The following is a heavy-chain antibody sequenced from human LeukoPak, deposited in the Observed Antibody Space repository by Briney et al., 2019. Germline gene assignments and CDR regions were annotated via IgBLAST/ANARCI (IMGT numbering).Heavy chain of an antibody. CDR3: ARPNSYDVGNNAFDI. V-gene: IGHV4-59*01. CDR1: GGSMSSYY. J-gene: IGHJ3*02. D-gene: IGHD2/OR15-2a*01. Sequence: PSETLSLTCTVSGGSMSSYYWTWIRQPPGKGLEWIGYIYYSGSTHYNPSLKSRVTISVDTSKSQFSLKLNSVTAADTAVYYCARPNSYDVGNNAFDIWGQGTMATVSS. CDR2: IYYSGST.